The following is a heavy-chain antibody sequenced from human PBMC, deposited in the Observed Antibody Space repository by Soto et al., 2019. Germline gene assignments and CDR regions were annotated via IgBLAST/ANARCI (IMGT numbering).Heavy chain of an antibody. Sequence: SETLSLTCTVSGGSISSDYWSWLRQSPGKGLEWIGYIYYSGSTNYNPSLKSRVTISVDTSKNQFSLKLSSVTAADTAVYYCARGRWLRSAFDYWGQGTLVTVSS. J-gene: IGHJ4*02. CDR1: GGSISSDY. V-gene: IGHV4-59*12. CDR2: IYYSGST. D-gene: IGHD5-12*01. CDR3: ARGRWLRSAFDY.